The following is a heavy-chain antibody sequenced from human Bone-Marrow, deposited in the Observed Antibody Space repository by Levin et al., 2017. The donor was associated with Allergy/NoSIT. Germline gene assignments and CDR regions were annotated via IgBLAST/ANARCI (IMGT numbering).Heavy chain of an antibody. V-gene: IGHV1-46*01. CDR3: ARDSWPVNCSSTSCHYYYYGMDV. CDR2: INPSGGST. D-gene: IGHD2-2*01. Sequence: GESLKISCKASGYTFTSYYMHWVRQAPGQGLEWMGIINPSGGSTSYAQKFQGRVTMTRDTSTSTVYMELSSLRSEDTAVYYCARDSWPVNCSSTSCHYYYYGMDVWGQGTTVTVSS. CDR1: GYTFTSYY. J-gene: IGHJ6*02.